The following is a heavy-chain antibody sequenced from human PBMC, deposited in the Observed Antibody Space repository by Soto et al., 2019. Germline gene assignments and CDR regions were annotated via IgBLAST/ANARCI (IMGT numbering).Heavy chain of an antibody. J-gene: IGHJ6*03. V-gene: IGHV3-64*01. Sequence: GGSLRLSCVASGFTFSSYAMHWVRQAPGKGLEYVSAISSNGGSTYYANSVKGRFTISRDNSKNTLYLQMGSLRAEDMAVYYCARKGHQLPPNYSGPGPLDYYYYYMDVWGKGTTVTVSS. D-gene: IGHD2-2*01. CDR2: ISSNGGST. CDR1: GFTFSSYA. CDR3: ARKGHQLPPNYSGPGPLDYYYYYMDV.